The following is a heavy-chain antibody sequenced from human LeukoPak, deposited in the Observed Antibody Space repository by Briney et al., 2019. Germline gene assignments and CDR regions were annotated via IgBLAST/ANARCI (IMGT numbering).Heavy chain of an antibody. CDR1: GGSISSYY. J-gene: IGHJ4*02. CDR3: ARDPGQYYFDY. CDR2: IYYSGST. V-gene: IGHV4-59*12. Sequence: PSETLSLTCTVSGGSISSYYWSWIRQPPGKGLEGIGYIYYSGSTNYNPSLKSRVTMSVDTSKNQFSLKLSSVTAADTAVYYCARDPGQYYFDYWGQGTLVTVSS.